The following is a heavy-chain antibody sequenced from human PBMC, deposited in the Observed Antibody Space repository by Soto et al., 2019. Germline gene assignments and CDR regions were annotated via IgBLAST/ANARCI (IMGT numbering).Heavy chain of an antibody. CDR1: GFTVGNNY. Sequence: EVQLVESGGGLIQPGGSLKLSCAASGFTVGNNYMSWVRQAPGKGLEWVSLIYSTGTTKYADSVKGRFTVSRDNAKNTLYINMNSLRAEDTAVYYCAKDGRGSGSHYNSFGYWGQGTLVTVSS. CDR3: AKDGRGSGSHYNSFGY. D-gene: IGHD3-10*01. V-gene: IGHV3-53*01. J-gene: IGHJ4*02. CDR2: IYSTGTT.